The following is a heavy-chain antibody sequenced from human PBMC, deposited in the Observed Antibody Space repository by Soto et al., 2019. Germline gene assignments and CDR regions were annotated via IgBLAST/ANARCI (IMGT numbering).Heavy chain of an antibody. Sequence: SETLSLTCSVSGASITNGGYYWTWLRQHPGKGLEWIGYFYYSGSTNYNPSLKSRVTISVDTSKNQFSLKLSSVTAADTAVHYCARDGHLGELSLSWLWAFDIWGQGTMVTVSS. CDR1: GASITNGGYY. D-gene: IGHD3-16*02. V-gene: IGHV4-61*08. CDR3: ARDGHLGELSLSWLWAFDI. J-gene: IGHJ3*02. CDR2: FYYSGST.